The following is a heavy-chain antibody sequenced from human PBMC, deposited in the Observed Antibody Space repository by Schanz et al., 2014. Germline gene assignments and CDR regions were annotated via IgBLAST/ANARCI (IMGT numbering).Heavy chain of an antibody. CDR2: IGNGGVTI. CDR3: AKYRGYYRVSGSYRELEY. V-gene: IGHV3-11*01. Sequence: VQLVQSGGGLVQPGGSLRLSCAASGFPFSDYFMSWIRQAPGKGLEWVSYIGNGGVTIYYADSVKGRFTISRDNSKNSLYLQMNSLRPEDTAVYYCAKYRGYYRVSGSYRELEYWGQGTLVTVSS. J-gene: IGHJ4*02. D-gene: IGHD3-10*01. CDR1: GFPFSDYF.